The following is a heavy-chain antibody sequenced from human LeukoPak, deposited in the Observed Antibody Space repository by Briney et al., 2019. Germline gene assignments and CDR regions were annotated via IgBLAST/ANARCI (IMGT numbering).Heavy chain of an antibody. CDR2: INPNSGGT. V-gene: IGHV1-2*02. Sequence: WASVKVSCKASGYTFTGYYMHWVRQAPGQGLEWMGWINPNSGGTNYAQKFQGRVTMTRDTSISTAYMELSRLRSDDTAVYYCARELLPPNSQYYMDVWGKGTTVTVSS. CDR1: GYTFTGYY. J-gene: IGHJ6*03. D-gene: IGHD4-23*01. CDR3: ARELLPPNSQYYMDV.